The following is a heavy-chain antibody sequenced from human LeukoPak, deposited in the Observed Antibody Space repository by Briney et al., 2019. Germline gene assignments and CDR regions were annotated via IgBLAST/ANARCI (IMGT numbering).Heavy chain of an antibody. Sequence: SVKVSCKASGYTFTSNYIHWVRQAPGQGLEWMGGIIPIFGTANYAQKFQGRVTITADESTSTAYMELSSLRSEDTAVYYCARERGYSYGADAFDIWGQGTMVTVSS. CDR1: GYTFTSNY. CDR2: IIPIFGTA. V-gene: IGHV1-69*13. D-gene: IGHD5-18*01. J-gene: IGHJ3*02. CDR3: ARERGYSYGADAFDI.